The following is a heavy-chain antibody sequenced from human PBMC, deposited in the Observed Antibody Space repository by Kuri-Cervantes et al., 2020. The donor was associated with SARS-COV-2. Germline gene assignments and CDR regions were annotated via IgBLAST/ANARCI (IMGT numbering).Heavy chain of an antibody. CDR3: ARRGVAGTGHYGMDV. D-gene: IGHD6-19*01. J-gene: IGHJ6*02. CDR1: GYTFSRYA. Sequence: ASVKVSCKASGYTFSRYALTWVRQAPGQGLEWMGWINTENGNPTYAQGFTGRFVFSLDTSVSTAYLQISSLKAEDTAVYYCARRGVAGTGHYGMDVWGQGTTVTVSS. V-gene: IGHV7-4-1*02. CDR2: INTENGNP.